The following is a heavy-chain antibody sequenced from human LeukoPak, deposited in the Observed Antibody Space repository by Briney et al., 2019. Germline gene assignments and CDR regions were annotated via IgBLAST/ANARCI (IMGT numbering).Heavy chain of an antibody. D-gene: IGHD3-3*02. Sequence: GGSLRLSCAASGFTFSDYYMSWIRQAPGKGLEWVSYISSSGTNIYYADSVKGRFTISRDNAKNSLYLQMNSLRAEDTAVYYCARDRPTSRYIPFVGFDPWGQGTLVTVSS. CDR2: ISSSGTNI. CDR3: ARDRPTSRYIPFVGFDP. V-gene: IGHV3-11*01. CDR1: GFTFSDYY. J-gene: IGHJ5*02.